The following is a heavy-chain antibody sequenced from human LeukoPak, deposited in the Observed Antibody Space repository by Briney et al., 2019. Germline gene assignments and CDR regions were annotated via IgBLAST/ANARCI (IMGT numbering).Heavy chain of an antibody. CDR1: GGSISSYY. J-gene: IGHJ4*02. CDR3: ARAVSGYYFDY. CDR2: IYYTGST. V-gene: IGHV4-59*01. Sequence: SSETLSLTCTVSGGSISSYYWSWIRQPPGKGLERIGYIYYTGSTSYNPSLKSRVTISVDTSKNHFSLNLSSVTAADTAVYYCARAVSGYYFDYWGQGTLVAVSS. D-gene: IGHD6-19*01.